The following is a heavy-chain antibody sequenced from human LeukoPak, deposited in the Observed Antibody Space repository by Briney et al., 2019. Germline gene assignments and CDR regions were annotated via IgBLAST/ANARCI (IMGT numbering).Heavy chain of an antibody. CDR2: ISSDGSII. J-gene: IGHJ4*02. D-gene: IGHD6-19*01. V-gene: IGHV3-74*01. CDR3: ARPAVAGLRAGGYDY. CDR1: GFSFSSYW. Sequence: GSLRLSCAASGFSFSSYWMHWVRQAPGKGLVWVSRISSDGSIINYADSVKGRFTISRDNAKNTLYLQMNSLRAEDTAVYYCARPAVAGLRAGGYDYWGQGTLVTVSS.